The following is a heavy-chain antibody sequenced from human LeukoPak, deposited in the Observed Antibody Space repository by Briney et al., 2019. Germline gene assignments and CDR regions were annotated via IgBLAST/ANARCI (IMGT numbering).Heavy chain of an antibody. D-gene: IGHD3-22*01. J-gene: IGHJ4*02. V-gene: IGHV1-2*02. Sequence: ASVKVSCKASGYTSTGYYMHWVRQAPGQGLEWMGWINPNSGGTNYAQKFQGRVTMTRDTSISTAYMELSRLRSDDTAVYYCARDPFHYYDSSGYSDWGQGTLVTVSS. CDR1: GYTSTGYY. CDR2: INPNSGGT. CDR3: ARDPFHYYDSSGYSD.